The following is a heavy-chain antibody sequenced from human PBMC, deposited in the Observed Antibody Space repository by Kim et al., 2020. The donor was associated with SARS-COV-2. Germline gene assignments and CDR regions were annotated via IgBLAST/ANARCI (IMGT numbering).Heavy chain of an antibody. J-gene: IGHJ6*02. CDR1: GYSFTSYW. D-gene: IGHD3-16*01. CDR2: IDPSDSYT. Sequence: GESLKISCKGSGYSFTSYWISWVRQMPGKGLEWMGRIDPSDSYTNYSPSFQGHVTISADKSISTAYLQWSSLKASDTAMYYCAREGALGGYYYYGMDVWGQGTTVTVSS. V-gene: IGHV5-10-1*01. CDR3: AREGALGGYYYYGMDV.